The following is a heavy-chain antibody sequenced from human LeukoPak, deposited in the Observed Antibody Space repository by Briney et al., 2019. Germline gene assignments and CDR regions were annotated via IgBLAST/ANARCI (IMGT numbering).Heavy chain of an antibody. D-gene: IGHD6-13*01. Sequence: GGSLRLCCAASGFTFTSYAMTWVRQAPGKGLEWVSAISGSGGSTYYADSVKGRFTISRDNSSNTLFLQMSSLRAEDTAVYFCAKAWGAAADWGQGTLVTVSS. J-gene: IGHJ4*02. CDR2: ISGSGGST. V-gene: IGHV3-23*01. CDR3: AKAWGAAAD. CDR1: GFTFTSYA.